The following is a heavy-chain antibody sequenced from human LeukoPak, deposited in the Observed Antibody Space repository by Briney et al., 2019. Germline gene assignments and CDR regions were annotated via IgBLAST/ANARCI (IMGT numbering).Heavy chain of an antibody. CDR2: IYYSGST. J-gene: IGHJ4*02. CDR3: ARGALLWFGDRMEYYFDY. D-gene: IGHD3-10*01. CDR1: GGSISSYY. V-gene: IGHV4-59*01. Sequence: SETLSLTCTVSGGSISSYYWSWIRQPPGKGLEWIGYIYYSGSTNYNPSLKSRVTISVDTSKNQFSLKLSSMTAADTAVYYCARGALLWFGDRMEYYFDYWGQGTLLTVSS.